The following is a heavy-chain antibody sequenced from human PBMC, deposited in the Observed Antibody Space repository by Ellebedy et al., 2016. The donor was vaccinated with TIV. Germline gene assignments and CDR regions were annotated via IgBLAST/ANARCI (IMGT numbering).Heavy chain of an antibody. V-gene: IGHV4-59*01. D-gene: IGHD6-19*01. CDR3: ARVSSSSGWYEFDY. Sequence: MPSETLSLTCTVSGGSISSYYWSWIRQPPGKGLEWIGYIYYSGSTNYNPSLKSRVTISVDTSKNQFSLKLSSVTAADTAVYYCARVSSSSGWYEFDYWGQGTLVTVSS. J-gene: IGHJ4*02. CDR1: GGSISSYY. CDR2: IYYSGST.